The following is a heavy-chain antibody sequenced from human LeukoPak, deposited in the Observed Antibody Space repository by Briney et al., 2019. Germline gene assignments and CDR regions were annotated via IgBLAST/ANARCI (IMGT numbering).Heavy chain of an antibody. Sequence: GGSLRLSCAASGFTLSNYWMHWVRQAPGKGLVWVPRIKTDGVTTNYADSVKGRFTISRDNAKNTLYLQMNSLRAEDTAVYYCARTYDFWSGSQYYFDSWGQGTLVTVSS. J-gene: IGHJ4*02. V-gene: IGHV3-74*01. CDR2: IKTDGVTT. CDR1: GFTLSNYW. CDR3: ARTYDFWSGSQYYFDS. D-gene: IGHD3-3*01.